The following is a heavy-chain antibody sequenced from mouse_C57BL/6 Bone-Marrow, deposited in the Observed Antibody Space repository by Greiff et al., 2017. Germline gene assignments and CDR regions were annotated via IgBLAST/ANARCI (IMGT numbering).Heavy chain of an antibody. CDR2: ISSGSSTI. Sequence: EVKLVESGGGLVKPGGSLKLSCAASGFTFSDYGMHWVRQAPEKGLEWVAYISSGSSTIYYADTVKGRFTIARDNAKNTLFLQMTSLRSEDTAMYYCARTGCCAWFAYWGQGTLVTVSA. V-gene: IGHV5-17*01. J-gene: IGHJ3*01. CDR1: GFTFSDYG. CDR3: ARTGCCAWFAY.